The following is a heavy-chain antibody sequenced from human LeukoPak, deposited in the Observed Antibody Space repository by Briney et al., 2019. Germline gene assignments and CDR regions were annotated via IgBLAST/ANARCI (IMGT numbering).Heavy chain of an antibody. CDR1: GGSISSYY. Sequence: SETLSLTCTVSGGSISSYYWSWIRQPPGKGLEWIGYIYYSGSTNYNPSLKSRVIISVDTSKSQFSLKLSSVTAADTAVYYCAISPYDFWSGYPYYFDYWGQGTLVTVSS. D-gene: IGHD3-3*01. J-gene: IGHJ4*02. V-gene: IGHV4-59*08. CDR2: IYYSGST. CDR3: AISPYDFWSGYPYYFDY.